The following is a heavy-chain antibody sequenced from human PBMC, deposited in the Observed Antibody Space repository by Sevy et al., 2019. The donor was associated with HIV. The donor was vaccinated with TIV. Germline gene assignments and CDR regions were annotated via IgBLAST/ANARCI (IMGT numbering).Heavy chain of an antibody. J-gene: IGHJ4*02. V-gene: IGHV4-34*01. CDR1: GGSFSDYS. D-gene: IGHD3-22*01. Sequence: SETLSLTCAVYGGSFSDYSWSWIRQPPGKGLEWIGEINHSGSTNYNPSLRSRVTISVDTSKNQFSLQESSVTAADTAVYYCARWRGTRITMIVVVVTGYFDYWGQGTLVTVSS. CDR3: ARWRGTRITMIVVVVTGYFDY. CDR2: INHSGST.